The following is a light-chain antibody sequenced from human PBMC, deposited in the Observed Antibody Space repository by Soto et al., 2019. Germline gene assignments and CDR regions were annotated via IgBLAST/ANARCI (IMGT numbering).Light chain of an antibody. J-gene: IGKJ2*01. Sequence: DIVMTQSPDSLAVSLGERATINCKSSQSVLHSSNNKNYLAWYQQKPGQPPTLLLYWASTRESGVPDRFSGSGSGTDFTLTISSLQAEDVAVYYGQQYYTTPRTFGQGTKLEIK. V-gene: IGKV4-1*01. CDR1: QSVLHSSNNKNY. CDR3: QQYYTTPRT. CDR2: WAS.